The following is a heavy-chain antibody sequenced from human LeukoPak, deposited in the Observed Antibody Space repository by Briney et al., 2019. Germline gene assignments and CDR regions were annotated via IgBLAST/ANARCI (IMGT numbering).Heavy chain of an antibody. CDR3: ARASRRHWYYDILTGYFIPGDAFDI. J-gene: IGHJ3*02. CDR1: GGSISSSSYY. V-gene: IGHV4-39*07. CDR2: IYYSGST. D-gene: IGHD3-9*01. Sequence: SETLSLTCTVSGGSISSSSYYWGWIRQPPGKGLEWIGSIYYSGSTYYNPSLKSRVTISVDTSKNQFSLKLSSVTAADTAVYYCARASRRHWYYDILTGYFIPGDAFDIWGQGTMVTVSS.